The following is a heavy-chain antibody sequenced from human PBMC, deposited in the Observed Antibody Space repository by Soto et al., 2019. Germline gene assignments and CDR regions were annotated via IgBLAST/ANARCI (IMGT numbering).Heavy chain of an antibody. Sequence: SETLSLTCTVSGGSISSYYWSWIRQPPGKGLEWIGYIYYSGSTNYNPSLKSRVTISVDTSKNQFSLKLSSVTAADTAVYYCARYFRDYDFWSGYYTELLGYFDYWGQGTLVTVSS. D-gene: IGHD3-3*01. CDR3: ARYFRDYDFWSGYYTELLGYFDY. J-gene: IGHJ4*02. CDR2: IYYSGST. CDR1: GGSISSYY. V-gene: IGHV4-59*01.